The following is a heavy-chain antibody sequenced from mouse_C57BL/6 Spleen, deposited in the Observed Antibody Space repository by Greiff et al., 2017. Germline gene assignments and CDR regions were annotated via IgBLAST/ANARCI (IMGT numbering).Heavy chain of an antibody. V-gene: IGHV5-6*01. CDR1: GFTFSSYG. D-gene: IGHD1-1*01. CDR2: ISSGGSYT. CDR3: ARQDYYGSSDWYFDV. J-gene: IGHJ1*03. Sequence: EVQVVESGGDLVKPGGSLKLSCAASGFTFSSYGMSWVRQTPDKRLEWVATISSGGSYTYYPDSVKGRFTISRDNAKNTLDLQMSSLKSEDTAMYYCARQDYYGSSDWYFDVWGTGTTVTVSS.